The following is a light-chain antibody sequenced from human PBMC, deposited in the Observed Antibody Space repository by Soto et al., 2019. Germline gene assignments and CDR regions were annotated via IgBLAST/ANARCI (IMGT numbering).Light chain of an antibody. CDR2: QDK. J-gene: IGLJ2*01. CDR1: KLGDKH. CDR3: QAWDRGTAV. Sequence: SYELTQPPSVSVSPGQTASFTCSGDKLGDKHASWYQQRPGQSPVLVIYQDKRRPSGIPERFSGSNSGNTATLTIRGTQAMDEADYYCQAWDRGTAVFGGGTKVTVL. V-gene: IGLV3-1*01.